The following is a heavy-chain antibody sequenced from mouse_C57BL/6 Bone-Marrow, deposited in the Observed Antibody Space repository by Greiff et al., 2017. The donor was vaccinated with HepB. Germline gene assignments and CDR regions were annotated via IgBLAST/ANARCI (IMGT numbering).Heavy chain of an antibody. D-gene: IGHD1-1*01. CDR3: ARRGSYYGSSYPYAMDY. CDR1: GYTFTSYG. J-gene: IGHJ4*01. V-gene: IGHV1-81*01. CDR2: IYPRSGNT. Sequence: VQLQQSGAELARPGASVKLSCKASGYTFTSYGISWVKQRTGQGLEWIGEIYPRSGNTYYNEKFKGKATLTADTSSSTAYMELRSLTSEDSAVYFCARRGSYYGSSYPYAMDYWGQGTSVTVSS.